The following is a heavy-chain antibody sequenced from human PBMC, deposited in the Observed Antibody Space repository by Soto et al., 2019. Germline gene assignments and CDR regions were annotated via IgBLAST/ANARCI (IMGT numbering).Heavy chain of an antibody. Sequence: SETLSLTCTVSGASISSGAYYWSWIRQPPGKGLERIGDIYDSGSTYYNQYLKSRVTISVDTSKNQFSLKLSSVTAADTAVYYCARAGQTKGQGAFDIWGQGTMVTVSS. V-gene: IGHV4-30-4*08. CDR1: GASISSGAYY. CDR3: ARAGQTKGQGAFDI. CDR2: IYDSGST. J-gene: IGHJ3*02.